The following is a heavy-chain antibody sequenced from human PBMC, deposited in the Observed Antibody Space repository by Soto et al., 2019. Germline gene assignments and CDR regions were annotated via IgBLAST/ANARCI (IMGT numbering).Heavy chain of an antibody. Sequence: QVQLVQSGAEVRKPGSSVKVSCKASGGTFSRHAISWVRQAPGQGLEWMGGIIPIFGTANHAQKFQGRVTIIAEESTSPVYMELSILRSEDTAMYYCARGWGYDSNDYYYAYWGQGTLVIGSS. J-gene: IGHJ4*02. V-gene: IGHV1-69*01. CDR1: GGTFSRHA. CDR2: IIPIFGTA. D-gene: IGHD3-22*01. CDR3: ARGWGYDSNDYYYAY.